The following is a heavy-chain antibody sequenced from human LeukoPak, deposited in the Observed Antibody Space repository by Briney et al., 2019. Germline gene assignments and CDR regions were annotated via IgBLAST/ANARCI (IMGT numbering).Heavy chain of an antibody. Sequence: KPSETLSLTCTVSGGSISSYYWSWIRQPPGKGLEWIGYIYYSGSTNYNPSLKSRVTISVDTSKNQFSLKLSSVTAADTAVYYCARGHYVWGGYRWYYFDYWGQGTLVTVSS. V-gene: IGHV4-59*01. J-gene: IGHJ4*02. CDR1: GGSISSYY. D-gene: IGHD3-16*02. CDR2: IYYSGST. CDR3: ARGHYVWGGYRWYYFDY.